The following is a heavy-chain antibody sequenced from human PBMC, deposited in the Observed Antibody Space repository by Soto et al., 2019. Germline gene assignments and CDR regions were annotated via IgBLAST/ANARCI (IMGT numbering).Heavy chain of an antibody. J-gene: IGHJ4*02. V-gene: IGHV3-72*01. CDR3: STTVITAPLFEY. Sequence: EVQLVESGGGLVQPGGSLRLSCEGYGCTFSGDYMDWVRQAPGKGLEWLGRIRNKPNGHTTAYAASVKGRFTISRDDSKNLVYLQMNSLKSEDTALYYCSTTVITAPLFEYWGQGTLVAVCS. CDR2: IRNKPNGHTT. CDR1: GCTFSGDY. D-gene: IGHD2-21*02.